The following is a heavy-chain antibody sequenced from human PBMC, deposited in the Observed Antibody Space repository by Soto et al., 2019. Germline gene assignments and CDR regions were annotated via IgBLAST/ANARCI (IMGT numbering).Heavy chain of an antibody. CDR2: IYYSGST. Sequence: SETLSLTCTVSGGSISSSSYYWGWIRQPPGKGLEWIGSIYYSGSTYYNPSLKSRVTISVDTSKNQFSLKLSSVTAADTAVYYCARLSGYDSSGYLTPFDYWGQGTLVT. CDR3: ARLSGYDSSGYLTPFDY. V-gene: IGHV4-39*01. J-gene: IGHJ4*02. D-gene: IGHD3-22*01. CDR1: GGSISSSSYY.